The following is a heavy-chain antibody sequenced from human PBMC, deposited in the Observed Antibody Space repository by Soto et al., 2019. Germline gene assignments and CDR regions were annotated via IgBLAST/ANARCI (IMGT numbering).Heavy chain of an antibody. CDR1: GYTFTGYY. Sequence: ASVKVSCKASGYTFTGYYMHWVRQAPGQGLEWMGWINPNSGGTNYAQKFQGWVTMTRDTSISTAYMELSRLRSDDTAVYYCAREGKYSAYCGGDCYGAFDIWGQGTMVTVSS. J-gene: IGHJ3*02. CDR2: INPNSGGT. V-gene: IGHV1-2*04. D-gene: IGHD2-21*01. CDR3: AREGKYSAYCGGDCYGAFDI.